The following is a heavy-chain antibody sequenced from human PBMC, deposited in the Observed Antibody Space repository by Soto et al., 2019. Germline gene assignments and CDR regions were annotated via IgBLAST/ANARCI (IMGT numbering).Heavy chain of an antibody. CDR2: IYYSGST. V-gene: IGHV4-31*03. J-gene: IGHJ4*02. CDR3: ARVTTRYFDY. Sequence: SETLSLTCTVSGGSISSGGYYWSWIRQHPGKGLEWIGYIYYSGSTYYNPSLKSRVTISVDTSKNQFSLKLSSVTAADTAVYYCARVTTRYFDYWGQGTLVTVSS. CDR1: GGSISSGGYY. D-gene: IGHD4-4*01.